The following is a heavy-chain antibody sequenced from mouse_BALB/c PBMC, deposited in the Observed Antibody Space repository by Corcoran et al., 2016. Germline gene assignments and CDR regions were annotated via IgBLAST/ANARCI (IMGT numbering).Heavy chain of an antibody. CDR3: GRSREGNYVVY. CDR1: GFNIKDTY. CDR2: IDPANGNT. D-gene: IGHD2-1*01. Sequence: EVQLQQSGAELVKPGASVKLSCTASGFNIKDTYMHWVKQRPEQGLEGMGRIDPANGNTKFDPKFQGKATMTADTSANTVYLQLSRLTSEATAVYECGRSREGNYVVYWGQGTTLTVSS. V-gene: IGHV14-3*02. J-gene: IGHJ2*01.